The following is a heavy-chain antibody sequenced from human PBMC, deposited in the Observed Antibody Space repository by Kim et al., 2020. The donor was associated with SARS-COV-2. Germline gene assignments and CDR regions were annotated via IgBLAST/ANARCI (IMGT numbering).Heavy chain of an antibody. V-gene: IGHV3-48*03. D-gene: IGHD4-17*01. J-gene: IGHJ3*02. CDR1: GFTFSSYE. CDR2: ISSSGSTI. CDR3: ARDTGYGDPGHDAFDI. Sequence: GGSLRLSCAASGFTFSSYEMNWVRQAPGKGLEWVSYISSSGSTIYYADSVKGRFTISRDNTKNSLYLQMNSLRAEDTAVYYCARDTGYGDPGHDAFDIWGQGTMVTVSS.